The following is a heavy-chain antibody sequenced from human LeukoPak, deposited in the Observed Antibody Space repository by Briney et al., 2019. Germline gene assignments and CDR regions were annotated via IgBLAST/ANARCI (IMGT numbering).Heavy chain of an antibody. D-gene: IGHD1-1*01. J-gene: IGHJ4*02. CDR1: GFTFDDYA. V-gene: IGHV3-9*03. CDR2: MSWYSCSI. Sequence: GRSLRLFCAASGFTFDDYAMHWVRQAPGKALEWVSGMSWYSCSIGYADSVKGRFTISRDNAKNSLYLQMNSLRAEDMALYYCTKEGYSDGFDYWGQGTLVTVSS. CDR3: TKEGYSDGFDY.